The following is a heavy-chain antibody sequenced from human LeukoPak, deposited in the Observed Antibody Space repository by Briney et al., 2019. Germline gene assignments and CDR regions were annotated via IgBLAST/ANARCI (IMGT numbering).Heavy chain of an antibody. CDR3: ARDLQGLADY. J-gene: IGHJ4*02. CDR1: GFTFNNHA. Sequence: GGSQRLSCAPSGFTFNNHAMHWVRQDPGKGLEWAAVKSYHGVDKYYADSAKGRFTISRENSENAVDLQMNSLGGEDTAVYYCARDLQGLADYWGQGTLVTVSS. D-gene: IGHD6-19*01. CDR2: KSYHGVDK. V-gene: IGHV3-30*04.